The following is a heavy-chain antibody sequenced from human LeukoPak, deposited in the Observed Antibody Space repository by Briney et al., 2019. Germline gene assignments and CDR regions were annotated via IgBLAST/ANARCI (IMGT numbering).Heavy chain of an antibody. Sequence: GGSLRLSCAASGFTFSSYGMHWVRQAPGKGLEGGAFIRYDGSNKYYADSVKGRFTISRDNSKNPLYLQMTSMRAEDTAVYYCAKDGTYYYDSSGYFTLYYFDYWGQGTLVTVSS. CDR2: IRYDGSNK. CDR3: AKDGTYYYDSSGYFTLYYFDY. J-gene: IGHJ4*02. CDR1: GFTFSSYG. D-gene: IGHD3-22*01. V-gene: IGHV3-30*02.